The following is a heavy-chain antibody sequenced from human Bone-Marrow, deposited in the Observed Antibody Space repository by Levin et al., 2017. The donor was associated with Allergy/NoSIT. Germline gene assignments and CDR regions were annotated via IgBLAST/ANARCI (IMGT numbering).Heavy chain of an antibody. V-gene: IGHV3-53*01. J-gene: IGHJ6*02. CDR1: GFTVSSNY. D-gene: IGHD3-16*01. CDR2: IYSGGST. CDR3: ARVSLGPGGYYYYGMDV. Sequence: SCAASGFTVSSNYMSWVRQAPGKGLEWVSVIYSGGSTYYADSVKGRFTISRDNSKNTLYLQMNSLRAEDTAVYYCARVSLGPGGYYYYGMDVWGQGTTVTVSS.